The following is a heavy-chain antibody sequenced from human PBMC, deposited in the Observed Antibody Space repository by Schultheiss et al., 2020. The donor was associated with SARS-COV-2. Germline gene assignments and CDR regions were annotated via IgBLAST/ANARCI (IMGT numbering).Heavy chain of an antibody. CDR3: ARASGSYYYYGMDV. Sequence: ASVKVSCMASGYTFTGYYIHWVRQAPGQGLEWMGRINPNTRGTNYAQEFQGRVTMTRDTSISTAYMELSRLRTDDTAVYYCARASGSYYYYGMDVWGQGTMVTVSS. CDR1: GYTFTGYY. CDR2: INPNTRGT. D-gene: IGHD1-26*01. V-gene: IGHV1-2*06. J-gene: IGHJ6*02.